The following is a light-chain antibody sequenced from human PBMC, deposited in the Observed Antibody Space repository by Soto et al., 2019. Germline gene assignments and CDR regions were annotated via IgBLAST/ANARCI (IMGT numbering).Light chain of an antibody. V-gene: IGKV1-39*01. CDR1: QSISSW. Sequence: DFQVTQSPSTLSASVGDRVTITCRASQSISSWLAWYQQKPGKAPKLLIYAASSLQSGVPSRFSGSGSGTDFTLTISSLQPEDFATYYCQQSYSTPITFGQGTRLEIK. CDR3: QQSYSTPIT. CDR2: AAS. J-gene: IGKJ5*01.